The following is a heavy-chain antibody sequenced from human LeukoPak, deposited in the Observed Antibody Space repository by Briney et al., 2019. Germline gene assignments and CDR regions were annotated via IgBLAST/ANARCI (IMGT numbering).Heavy chain of an antibody. D-gene: IGHD6-13*01. CDR3: ARAGYSSSWYSRYFDL. CDR2: IRHDGSNR. Sequence: GGSLRLSCAASGFTFSSYGMHWVRQAPGKGLEWVAFIRHDGSNRYYADSVKGRFTISRENAKNSLYLQMNSLRAGDTAVYYCARAGYSSSWYSRYFDLWGRGTLVTVSS. CDR1: GFTFSSYG. V-gene: IGHV3-30*02. J-gene: IGHJ2*01.